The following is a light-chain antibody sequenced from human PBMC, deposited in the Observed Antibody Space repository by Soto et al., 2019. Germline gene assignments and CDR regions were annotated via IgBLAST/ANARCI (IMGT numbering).Light chain of an antibody. CDR2: EVN. J-gene: IGLJ3*02. CDR1: SDDVGGYDY. Sequence: QSALTQPASVSGSPGQSITISCTGSSDDVGGYDYVSWYQHHPGKAPKLMIYEVNNRPSGVSNRFSGSKSGNTASLTISGLQAEDEAYYFCSSYTRTNTRVFGGGTKVTVL. CDR3: SSYTRTNTRV. V-gene: IGLV2-14*01.